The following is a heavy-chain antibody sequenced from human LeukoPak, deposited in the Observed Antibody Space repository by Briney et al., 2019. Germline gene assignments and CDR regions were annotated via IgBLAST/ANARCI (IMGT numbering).Heavy chain of an antibody. V-gene: IGHV4-39*01. CDR3: ARRDDGAYHDFWSGYPAAFDI. J-gene: IGHJ3*02. Sequence: ASETLSLTCTVSGGSISSSSYYWGWIRQPPGKGLEWIGSIYYSGSTYYNPSLKSRVTISVDTSKNQFSLKLSSVTAADTAVYYCARRDDGAYHDFWSGYPAAFDIWGQGTMVTVSS. CDR2: IYYSGST. CDR1: GGSISSSSYY. D-gene: IGHD3-3*01.